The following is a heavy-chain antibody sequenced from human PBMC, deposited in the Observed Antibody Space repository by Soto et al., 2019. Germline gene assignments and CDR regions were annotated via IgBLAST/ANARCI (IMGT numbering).Heavy chain of an antibody. CDR2: IYSGGST. CDR1: GFTVSSNY. D-gene: IGHD6-6*01. V-gene: IGHV3-66*01. Sequence: GGSLRLSCAASGFTVSSNYMSWVRQAPGKGLEWVSVIYSGGSTYYADSVKGRFTISRDNSKNTLYLQMNSLRAEDTAVYYCARPISSSSNYYYYMDVWGKGTTVTVSS. J-gene: IGHJ6*03. CDR3: ARPISSSSNYYYYMDV.